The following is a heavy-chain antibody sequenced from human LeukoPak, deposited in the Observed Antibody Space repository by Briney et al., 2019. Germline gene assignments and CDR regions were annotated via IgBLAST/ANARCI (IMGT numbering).Heavy chain of an antibody. Sequence: ASVKVSCKASGYTFTGYYMHWVRQAPGQGLEWMGWINPNSGGTNYARKFQGRVTMTRGTSISTAYMELSRLRSDDTAVYYCARDQGYCSSTSCLRWFDPWGQGTLVTVSS. D-gene: IGHD2-2*01. V-gene: IGHV1-2*02. CDR2: INPNSGGT. CDR3: ARDQGYCSSTSCLRWFDP. J-gene: IGHJ5*02. CDR1: GYTFTGYY.